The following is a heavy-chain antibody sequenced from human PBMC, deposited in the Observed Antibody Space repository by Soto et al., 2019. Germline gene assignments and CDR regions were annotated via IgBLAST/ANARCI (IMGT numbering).Heavy chain of an antibody. Sequence: QITLKESGPTLVKPTQTLTLTCTFSGFSLSTSGVGVGWICQPPGKALEWLALIYWNDDKSYSPSLKSRLTIPKEPSKNQLVLTMTNMAPVDTATYYCGHSGSGDWNYGGHFDYWGQGTLVTVSS. CDR2: IYWNDDK. J-gene: IGHJ4*02. CDR3: GHSGSGDWNYGGHFDY. CDR1: GFSLSTSGVG. V-gene: IGHV2-5*01. D-gene: IGHD1-7*01.